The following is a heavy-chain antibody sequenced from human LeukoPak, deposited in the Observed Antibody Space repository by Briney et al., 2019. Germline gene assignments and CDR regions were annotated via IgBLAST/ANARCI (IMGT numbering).Heavy chain of an antibody. Sequence: GGSLRLSCAASGFTVSSNYMSWVRQAPGEGLEWVSVIYSGGSTYYADSVKGRFTISRDNSKNTLYLQMNSLRAEDTAVYYCARGDWGLNYFDYWGQGTLVTVSS. J-gene: IGHJ4*02. CDR3: ARGDWGLNYFDY. D-gene: IGHD7-27*01. CDR2: IYSGGST. V-gene: IGHV3-66*02. CDR1: GFTVSSNY.